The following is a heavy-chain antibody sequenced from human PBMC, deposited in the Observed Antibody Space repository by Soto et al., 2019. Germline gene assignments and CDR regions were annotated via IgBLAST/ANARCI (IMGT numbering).Heavy chain of an antibody. CDR2: ISSSSSTI. J-gene: IGHJ5*02. D-gene: IGHD6-6*01. CDR1: GFTFSSYS. V-gene: IGHV3-48*01. Sequence: GGSLRLSCAASGFTFSSYSMNWVRQAPGKGLEWVSYISSSSSTIYYADSVKGRFTISRDNAKNSLYLQMNSLRAEDTAVYYCASSKNPSIAAGFDPWGQGTLVTVSS. CDR3: ASSKNPSIAAGFDP.